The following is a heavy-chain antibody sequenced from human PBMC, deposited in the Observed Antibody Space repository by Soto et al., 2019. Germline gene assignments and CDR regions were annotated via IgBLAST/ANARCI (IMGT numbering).Heavy chain of an antibody. CDR1: GFSLSTSGMC. D-gene: IGHD3-9*01. V-gene: IGHV2-70*01. CDR2: IDWDDDK. CDR3: ARTNTYYDILTGPIYYFDY. J-gene: IGHJ4*02. Sequence: SGPTLVNPTQTLTLTCTFSGFSLSTSGMCVSWIRQPPGKALEWLALIDWDDDKYYSTSLKTRLTISKDTSKNQVVLTMTNMDPVDTATYYCARTNTYYDILTGPIYYFDYWGQGXLVTVYS.